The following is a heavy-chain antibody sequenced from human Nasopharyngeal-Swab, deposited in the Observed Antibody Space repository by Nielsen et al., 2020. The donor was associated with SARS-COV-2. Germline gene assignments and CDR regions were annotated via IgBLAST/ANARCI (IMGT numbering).Heavy chain of an antibody. J-gene: IGHJ4*02. Sequence: GESLKISCAASGFTFSSYGMHWVRQAPGKGLEWVAVISYDGSNKYYADSVKGRFTISRDNSKNTLYLQMNSLRAEDTAVYYCAKDRGLWMVATSLTFSFDYWGQGTLVTVSS. CDR2: ISYDGSNK. D-gene: IGHD5-12*01. CDR3: AKDRGLWMVATSLTFSFDY. CDR1: GFTFSSYG. V-gene: IGHV3-30*18.